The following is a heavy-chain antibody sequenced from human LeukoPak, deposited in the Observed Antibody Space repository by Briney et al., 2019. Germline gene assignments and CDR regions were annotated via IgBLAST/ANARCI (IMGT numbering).Heavy chain of an antibody. CDR1: GYTFTGYY. CDR2: INPNSGGT. D-gene: IGHD3-22*01. Sequence: ASVKVSCKASGYTFTGYYTHWVRQAPGQGLEWMGWINPNSGGTNYAQKFQGRVTMTRDTSISTAYMELSRLRSDDTAVYYCARDPYYYDSSGYEPHFDYWGQGTLVTVSS. J-gene: IGHJ4*02. CDR3: ARDPYYYDSSGYEPHFDY. V-gene: IGHV1-2*02.